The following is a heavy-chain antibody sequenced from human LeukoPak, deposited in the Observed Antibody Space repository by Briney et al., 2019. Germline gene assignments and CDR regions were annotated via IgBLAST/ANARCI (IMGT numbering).Heavy chain of an antibody. CDR2: TASSDSRI. J-gene: IGHJ6*01. CDR1: GFNFSNYY. CDR3: ARVVYRSLMDV. Sequence: PGGSLRHLCVASGFNFSNYYMSVGRQAPGTGQGWVAYTASSDSRIHYADSVRGRFTISRDNAKNSLYLQMNNLRADDTAVYYCARVVYRSLMDVWGQGTTVTVSS. V-gene: IGHV3-11*01. D-gene: IGHD2-8*01.